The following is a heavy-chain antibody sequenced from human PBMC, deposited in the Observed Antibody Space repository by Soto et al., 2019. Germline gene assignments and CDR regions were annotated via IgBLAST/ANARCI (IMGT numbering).Heavy chain of an antibody. V-gene: IGHV1-2*02. D-gene: IGHD2-8*01. Sequence: QVQLVQSGAEVKKPGAPVKVSCKASGYTFTGYYMHWGRQAPGQGLEWVGWINPNSGGTNYAQKFQGRVTMTRDTSISTAYMRLSRLRSDDTAVYYWARSSPLVLMVYADDPWGQGTLVTVSS. CDR2: INPNSGGT. CDR1: GYTFTGYY. CDR3: ARSSPLVLMVYADDP. J-gene: IGHJ5*02.